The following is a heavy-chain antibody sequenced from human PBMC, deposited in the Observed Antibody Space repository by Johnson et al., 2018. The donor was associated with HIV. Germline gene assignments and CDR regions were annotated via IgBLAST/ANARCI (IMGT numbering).Heavy chain of an antibody. J-gene: IGHJ3*02. CDR1: GFTFSYYS. CDR2: MSYDGTNK. V-gene: IGHV3-30*04. D-gene: IGHD1-1*01. Sequence: VQLVESGGGVVQPGRSLRLSCAASGFTFSYYSMHWVRQAPGKGLEWVAVMSYDGTNKYYADTVKGRFTISRDNSKNTLYLQMNSLRAEDTAVYYCAREELEPDVFDIWGQGTMVTVSS. CDR3: AREELEPDVFDI.